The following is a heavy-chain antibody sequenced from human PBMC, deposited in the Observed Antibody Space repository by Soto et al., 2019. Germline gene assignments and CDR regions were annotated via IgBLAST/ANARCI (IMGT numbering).Heavy chain of an antibody. CDR2: ISWNSGSI. J-gene: IGHJ4*02. CDR1: GFTFDDYA. D-gene: IGHD6-13*01. CDR3: AKAQGIAAAAYFDY. Sequence: EVQLVESGGGLVQPGRSLRLSCAASGFTFDDYAMHWVRQAPGKGLEWVSGISWNSGSIGYADSVKGRFTISRDNAKNSLYLQMNSLRAEDTALYYCAKAQGIAAAAYFDYWGQGTLVTVSS. V-gene: IGHV3-9*01.